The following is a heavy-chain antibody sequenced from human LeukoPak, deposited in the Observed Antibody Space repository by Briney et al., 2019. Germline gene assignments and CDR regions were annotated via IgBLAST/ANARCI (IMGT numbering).Heavy chain of an antibody. Sequence: SETLSLTCTVSGGSISSYYWSWIRQPPGKGLEWIGYIYYSGSTNYHPSLKSRVTISVDTSKNQFSLKLSSVTAADTAVYYCASSSGGSWYYYTDVWGKGTTVTVSS. J-gene: IGHJ6*03. CDR2: IYYSGST. D-gene: IGHD2-15*01. CDR1: GGSISSYY. CDR3: ASSSGGSWYYYTDV. V-gene: IGHV4-59*01.